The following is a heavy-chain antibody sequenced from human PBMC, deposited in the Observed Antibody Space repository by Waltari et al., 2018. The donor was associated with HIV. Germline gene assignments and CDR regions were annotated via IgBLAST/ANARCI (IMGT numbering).Heavy chain of an antibody. CDR3: ATDFSGMVRAYSYYSLDV. D-gene: IGHD3-10*01. V-gene: IGHV1-24*01. CDR1: GHTLSELS. J-gene: IGHJ6*02. Sequence: QVQLVQSGAEVKKPGASVKVSCKVSGHTLSELSMHWVRQVPGKGLDWMGNFGPEDDETIYAQKVQGRVTMTEDTSSDTAYMELSSLTSGDTAVYYCATDFSGMVRAYSYYSLDVWGQGTTVTVSS. CDR2: FGPEDDET.